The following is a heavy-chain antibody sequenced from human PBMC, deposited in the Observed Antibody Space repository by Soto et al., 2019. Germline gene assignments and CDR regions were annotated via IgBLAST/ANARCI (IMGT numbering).Heavy chain of an antibody. V-gene: IGHV3-30*18. Sequence: QVQLVESGGGMVQPGRSLRLSCAASGFTFSSYDMHWVRQAPGKGLEWVAVISYDGSNKYYADSVKGRFTISRDNSKNTLYLQMHSLRAEDTAVYYCAKDGPYDTTLGAFDIWGQGTMVTVSS. D-gene: IGHD3-22*01. CDR2: ISYDGSNK. J-gene: IGHJ3*02. CDR3: AKDGPYDTTLGAFDI. CDR1: GFTFSSYD.